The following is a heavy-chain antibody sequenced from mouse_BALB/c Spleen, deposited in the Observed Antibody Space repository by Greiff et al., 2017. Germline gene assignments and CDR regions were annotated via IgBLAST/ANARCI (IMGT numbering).Heavy chain of an antibody. V-gene: IGHV5-6*01. J-gene: IGHJ3*01. CDR3: ARQNDYGDGFAY. D-gene: IGHD2-4*01. CDR1: GFTFSSYG. Sequence: VQLKESGGDLVKPGGSLKLSCAASGFTFSSYGMSWVRQTPDKRLEWVATISSGGSYTYYPDSVKGRFTISRDNAKNTLYLQMSSLKSEDTAMYYCARQNDYGDGFAYWGQGTLVTVSA. CDR2: ISSGGSYT.